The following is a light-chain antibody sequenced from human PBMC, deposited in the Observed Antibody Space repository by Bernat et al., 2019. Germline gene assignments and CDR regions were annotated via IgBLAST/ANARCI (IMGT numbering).Light chain of an antibody. CDR2: DVS. V-gene: IGLV2-11*01. CDR3: CSYAGNSFV. J-gene: IGLJ1*01. CDR1: SSDVGDRNY. Sequence: QSALTQPRSVSGSPGQSVTISCTGTSSDVGDRNYVSWYQHHPGQAPKFIIYDVSKRPSGVPDRFSGSKSGHTASLTISELQADDEADYYCCSYAGNSFVFGTGTKVTVL.